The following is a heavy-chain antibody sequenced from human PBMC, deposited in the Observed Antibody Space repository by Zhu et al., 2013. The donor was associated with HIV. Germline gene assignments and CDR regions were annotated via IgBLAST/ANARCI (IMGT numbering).Heavy chain of an antibody. Sequence: QVQLVQSGAEVKKPGASVKVSCKASGYTFTGYYMHWVRQAPGQGLEWMGWINPKSGGTNYAQKFQGRVTMTRDASITTAYMDLIRLESDDTAVYFCTRGGXFDYWGQGALLTVSS. V-gene: IGHV1-2*02. CDR2: INPKSGGT. CDR3: TRGGXFDY. J-gene: IGHJ4*02. CDR1: GYTFTGYY.